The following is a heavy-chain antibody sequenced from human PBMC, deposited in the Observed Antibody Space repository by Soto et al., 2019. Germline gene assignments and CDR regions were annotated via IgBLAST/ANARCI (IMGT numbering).Heavy chain of an antibody. J-gene: IGHJ6*02. CDR2: VWYDGRNK. CDR1: GFTFTYYA. Sequence: QVQLVESGGGVGQPGRSLRLSCAASGFTFTYYAMHWVRQAPGKGLEWVGVVWYDGRNKFEADSVKGRFTISRDNAKKTLYLQMSGLRAEDTAIYYCARGPPKLDNVTGYFPHYGMDAWGQGTTVTVSS. V-gene: IGHV3-33*01. CDR3: ARGPPKLDNVTGYFPHYGMDA. D-gene: IGHD6-25*01.